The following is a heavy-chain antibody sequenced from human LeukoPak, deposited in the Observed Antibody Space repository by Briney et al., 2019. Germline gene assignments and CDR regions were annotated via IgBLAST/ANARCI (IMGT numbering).Heavy chain of an antibody. V-gene: IGHV4-4*07. J-gene: IGHJ6*02. Sequence: PSETLSLTCSVSGGSINNYYWNWIRQPAGKGLEWIGCMYTSGDTNYNPSVKSRVTMSVDTSKNQISLKVISVTAADTAVYYCARELNRLNGMDVWGQGTSVTVSS. CDR3: ARELNRLNGMDV. CDR1: GGSINNYY. D-gene: IGHD2-8*01. CDR2: MYTSGDT.